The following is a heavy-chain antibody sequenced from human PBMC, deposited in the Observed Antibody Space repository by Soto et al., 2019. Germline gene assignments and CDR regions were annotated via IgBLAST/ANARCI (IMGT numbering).Heavy chain of an antibody. CDR1: LGSLSLN. J-gene: IGHJ3*02. V-gene: IGHV4-34*01. CDR3: ARGGSSDWQVALDI. Sequence: QGRNRRWGQDLLNLRGPLPPPGAGMLGSLSLNYGNGSAQSPGRGLEWIGKIKHSGSSIYNPSFRSRVSISVDMSKNQFSLRLTSVTAADTAVYYCARGGSSDWQVALDIWGQGTMVTVSS. CDR2: IKHSGSS. D-gene: IGHD6-19*01.